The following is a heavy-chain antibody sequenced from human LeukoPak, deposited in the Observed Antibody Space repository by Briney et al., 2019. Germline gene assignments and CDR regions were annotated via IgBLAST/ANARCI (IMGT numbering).Heavy chain of an antibody. D-gene: IGHD4-17*01. CDR2: IIPILGIA. V-gene: IGHV1-69*04. CDR3: ARENQDYGDYEYADY. J-gene: IGHJ4*02. CDR1: GGTFSSYA. Sequence: ASVKVSCKASGGTFSSYAISWVRQAPGQGLEWMGRIIPILGIANYAQKFQGRVTMTTDTSTSTAYMELRSLRSDDTAVYYCARENQDYGDYEYADYWGQGTLVTVSS.